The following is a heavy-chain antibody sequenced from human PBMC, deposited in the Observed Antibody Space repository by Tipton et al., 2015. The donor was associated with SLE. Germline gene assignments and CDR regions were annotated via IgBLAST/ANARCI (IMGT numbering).Heavy chain of an antibody. CDR2: IYTSGGT. Sequence: TLSLTCTVSGGSISSYYWSWIRQPAGKGLEWIGRIYTSGGTNYNPSLKSRVTMSVDTSKNQFSLKLSSVTAADTAVYYCARDYRGLGATTWFDPWGQGTLVTVSS. CDR1: GGSISSYY. CDR3: ARDYRGLGATTWFDP. D-gene: IGHD1-26*01. J-gene: IGHJ5*02. V-gene: IGHV4-4*07.